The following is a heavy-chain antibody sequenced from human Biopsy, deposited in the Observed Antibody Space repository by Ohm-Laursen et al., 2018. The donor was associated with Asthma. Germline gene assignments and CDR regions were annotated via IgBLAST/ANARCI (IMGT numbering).Heavy chain of an antibody. CDR3: ARKAGSCISRTCYSLDF. CDR1: GGTFNTYV. CDR2: INSVFGTT. V-gene: IGHV1-69*13. J-gene: IGHJ4*02. D-gene: IGHD2-2*01. Sequence: ASVKVSCKPLGGTFNTYVIGWVRQAPGQGLEWMGGINSVFGTTTYPQKFQDRVTITADDSTSTVYMELSSLRSEDTAVYYCARKAGSCISRTCYSLDFWGQGTLATVSS.